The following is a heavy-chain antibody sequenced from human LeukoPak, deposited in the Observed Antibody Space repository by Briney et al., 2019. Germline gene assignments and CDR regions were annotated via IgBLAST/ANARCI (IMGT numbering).Heavy chain of an antibody. Sequence: GGSLRLSCVASGFPFSSYWMTWVRQAPGKGLEWVANIKQDGSKKSYVDSVKGRFTISRDNAKDSLYLRMNSLRAEDTAIYYCTRVGYIDEGIDYWGQGTLVTVSS. J-gene: IGHJ4*02. CDR2: IKQDGSKK. V-gene: IGHV3-7*04. D-gene: IGHD5-24*01. CDR1: GFPFSSYW. CDR3: TRVGYIDEGIDY.